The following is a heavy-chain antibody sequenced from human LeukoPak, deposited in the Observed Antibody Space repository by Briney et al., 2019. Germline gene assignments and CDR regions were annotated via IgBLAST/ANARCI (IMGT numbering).Heavy chain of an antibody. Sequence: GGSLRLSCAASGFTLSPYWMHWVRQAPGKGLVWVSRINSDGSSTTYADSVKGRFTISRDNTKNTLHLQMNILRAEDTAVYYCTRARCSRTSCNTESDYWGQGTLVTVSS. CDR3: TRARCSRTSCNTESDY. J-gene: IGHJ4*02. CDR1: GFTLSPYW. CDR2: INSDGSST. D-gene: IGHD2-2*01. V-gene: IGHV3-74*01.